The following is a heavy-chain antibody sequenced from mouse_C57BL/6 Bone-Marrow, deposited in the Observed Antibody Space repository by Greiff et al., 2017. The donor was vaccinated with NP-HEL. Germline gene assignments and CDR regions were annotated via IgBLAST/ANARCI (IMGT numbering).Heavy chain of an antibody. Sequence: VKLQHPGTELVKPGASVKLSCKASGYTFTSYWMHWVKQRPGQGLEWIGNINPSNGGTNYNEKFKSKATLTVDKSSSTAYMQLSSLTSEDSAVYYCARPLYGSSSFWYFDVWGTGTTVTVSS. CDR2: INPSNGGT. CDR3: ARPLYGSSSFWYFDV. D-gene: IGHD1-1*01. J-gene: IGHJ1*03. CDR1: GYTFTSYW. V-gene: IGHV1-53*01.